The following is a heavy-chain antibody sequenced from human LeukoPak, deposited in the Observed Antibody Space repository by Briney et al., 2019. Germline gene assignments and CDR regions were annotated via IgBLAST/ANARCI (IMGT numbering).Heavy chain of an antibody. V-gene: IGHV3-23*01. CDR3: NYDFWSGYNRLDY. D-gene: IGHD3-3*01. CDR1: GFTFSSYA. J-gene: IGHJ4*02. CDR2: ISGSGSGSAGNT. Sequence: GGSLRLSCAASGFTFSSYAVSWVRQAPGKGLEWVSTISGSGSGSAGNTYYADSVKCRFTISRDNSKNTLYLQMNSLRAEDTAIYYCNYDFWSGYNRLDYWGQGTLVTVSS.